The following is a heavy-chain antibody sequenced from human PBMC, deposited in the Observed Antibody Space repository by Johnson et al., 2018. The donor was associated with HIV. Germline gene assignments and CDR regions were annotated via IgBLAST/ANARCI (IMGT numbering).Heavy chain of an antibody. Sequence: QVQLVESGGGVVQPGRSLRLSCAASGFTFSSYAMHWVRQAPGKGLEWVAVISYDGSNKYYADSVKGRFTISRDNSKNTLYLQMNSLRAEDPAVYYCARDFIAPELGDAFDIWGQGTMVTVSS. D-gene: IGHD6-25*01. CDR1: GFTFSSYA. J-gene: IGHJ3*02. V-gene: IGHV3-30-3*01. CDR2: ISYDGSNK. CDR3: ARDFIAPELGDAFDI.